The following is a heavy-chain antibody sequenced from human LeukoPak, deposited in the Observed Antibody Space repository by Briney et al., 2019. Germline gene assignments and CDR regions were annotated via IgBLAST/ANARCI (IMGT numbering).Heavy chain of an antibody. CDR1: GGPFSTYY. CDR2: IYHTGST. CDR3: ARVGYPTQRRVLSAVTIPTAGAFDV. J-gene: IGHJ3*01. D-gene: IGHD4-17*01. Sequence: KPSETLSLTCAVYGGPFSTYYWSWIRQPPGKGLEWIGDIYHTGSTTYSPSLKSRVTISVDTSKKQFSLSLNSVTAADTAVYYCARVGYPTQRRVLSAVTIPTAGAFDVCGQGTLVTVSS. V-gene: IGHV4-34*01.